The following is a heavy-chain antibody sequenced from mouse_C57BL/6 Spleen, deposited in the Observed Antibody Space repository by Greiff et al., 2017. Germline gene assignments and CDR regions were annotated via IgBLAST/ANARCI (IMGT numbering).Heavy chain of an antibody. D-gene: IGHD3-2*02. J-gene: IGHJ4*01. Sequence: VQLQQSGAELVKPGASVKISCKASGYAFSSYWMNWVKQRPGKGLEWIGQIYPGDGDTNYNGKFKGKATLTADKSSSTAYMQLSSLTSEDSAVYFCARGESSGYDAMDYWGQGTSVTVSS. V-gene: IGHV1-80*01. CDR3: ARGESSGYDAMDY. CDR1: GYAFSSYW. CDR2: IYPGDGDT.